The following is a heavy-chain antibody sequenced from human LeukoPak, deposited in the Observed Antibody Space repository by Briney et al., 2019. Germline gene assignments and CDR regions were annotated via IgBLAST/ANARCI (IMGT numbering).Heavy chain of an antibody. CDR3: ARDVNYGIFVNVDY. J-gene: IGHJ4*02. Sequence: ASVKVSCKTSGYSFILYGISWVRQAPGQGPEWMGWISTSTGDTKYTQKFQGRVTLTTDTSTSTAYMELSSLRSDDTAVYYCARDVNYGIFVNVDYWGQGTLVTVSS. CDR2: ISTSTGDT. D-gene: IGHD4-11*01. CDR1: GYSFILYG. V-gene: IGHV1-18*01.